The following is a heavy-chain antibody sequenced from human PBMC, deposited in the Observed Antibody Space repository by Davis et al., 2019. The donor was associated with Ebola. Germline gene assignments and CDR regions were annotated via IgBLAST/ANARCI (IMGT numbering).Heavy chain of an antibody. CDR2: IYPGDSDT. CDR1: GYTLSSHW. CDR3: ARSTKPSDYGDYSLEY. D-gene: IGHD4-17*01. V-gene: IGHV5-51*01. J-gene: IGHJ4*02. Sequence: GESLKISCEASGYTLSSHWLAWVRQMPRKGLEWVGLIYPGDSDTKYSPSFHGHVTISADKSINTVYLQWDSLKASDTAIYYCARSTKPSDYGDYSLEYWGQGTLVTVSS.